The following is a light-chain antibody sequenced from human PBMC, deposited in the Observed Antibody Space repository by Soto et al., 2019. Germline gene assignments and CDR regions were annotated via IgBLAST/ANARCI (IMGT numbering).Light chain of an antibody. CDR1: SSNIGSNT. V-gene: IGLV1-44*01. J-gene: IGLJ3*02. CDR2: NNN. Sequence: QSVLTQPPSASGTPGQRVTISCSGGSSNIGSNTVNWYQHLPGTAPKLLMYNNNQRPSGVPDRFSGSKSGTSASLAISGLQYEDEADYYWAAWDGSLNGWVFGGGTKLTVL. CDR3: AAWDGSLNGWV.